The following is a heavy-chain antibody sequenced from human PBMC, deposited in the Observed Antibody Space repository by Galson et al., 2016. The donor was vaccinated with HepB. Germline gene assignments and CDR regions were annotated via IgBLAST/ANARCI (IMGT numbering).Heavy chain of an antibody. CDR1: TYSFNTYW. D-gene: IGHD6-19*01. CDR2: IYPDDSDT. Sequence: QSGAEVKKPGESLKISCKGSTYSFNTYWIGWARQLPGKGLEWMGIIYPDDSDTRYSPSFRGQVTISADRSITTAYLQWSSLKASDTAVYYCARRTRGVAGAGFDYWGQGTQVTGSS. CDR3: ARRTRGVAGAGFDY. J-gene: IGHJ4*02. V-gene: IGHV5-51*01.